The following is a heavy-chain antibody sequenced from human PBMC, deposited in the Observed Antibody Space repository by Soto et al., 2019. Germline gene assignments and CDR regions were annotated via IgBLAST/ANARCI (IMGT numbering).Heavy chain of an antibody. V-gene: IGHV3-21*06. CDR2: IQSGSGRT. CDR1: GFIMRNYR. CDR3: VRETHDPRDY. J-gene: IGHJ4*01. Sequence: EVQLVESGGGLVKSGESLRLSCVTSGFIMRNYRLNWVRQSPGKGLEWVSLIQSGSGRTFYADSVRGRFTISRDDAQTSVFLQMNALSAEDTAVYYCVRETHDPRDYWGQGTLVTVSS.